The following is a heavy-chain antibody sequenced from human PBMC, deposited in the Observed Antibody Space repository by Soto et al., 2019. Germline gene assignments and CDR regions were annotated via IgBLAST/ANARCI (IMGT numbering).Heavy chain of an antibody. V-gene: IGHV3-48*04. CDR2: ISSSSSRI. Sequence: EVQLVESGGGLIQPGGSLRLSCAASGFSFNTYAMHWVRQAPGKGLEWISYISSSSSRIYYADSVKGRFTLSRDNAKNSVSLQTNSPRAEDTAVYYCASDPGIAAAGMDYWGQGTLVTVSS. D-gene: IGHD6-25*01. J-gene: IGHJ4*02. CDR1: GFSFNTYA. CDR3: ASDPGIAAAGMDY.